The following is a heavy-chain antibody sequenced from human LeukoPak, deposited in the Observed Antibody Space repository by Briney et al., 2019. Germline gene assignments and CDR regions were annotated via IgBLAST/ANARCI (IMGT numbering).Heavy chain of an antibody. CDR3: AKEPAFQAVAGTRYFQH. CDR2: VSGSGGST. Sequence: GGSLRLSCAASGFTFSSYAMSWVRQAPGKGLEWVSAVSGSGGSTYYADSVKGRFTISRDNSKNTLYLQMNSLRAEDTAVYYCAKEPAFQAVAGTRYFQHWGQGTLVTVSS. D-gene: IGHD6-19*01. J-gene: IGHJ1*01. CDR1: GFTFSSYA. V-gene: IGHV3-23*01.